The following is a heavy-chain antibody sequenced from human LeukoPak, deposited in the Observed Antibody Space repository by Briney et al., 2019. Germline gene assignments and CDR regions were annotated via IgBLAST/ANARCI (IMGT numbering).Heavy chain of an antibody. D-gene: IGHD2-15*01. Sequence: ASVKVSCKASGYTFTGYYMHWVRQAPGQGLEWMGWINPNSGGTNYAQKFQGRVTMTRDTSISTAYMELSRLRSDDTAVYYCARYLFAGGGGSCYNYWGQGTLVTVSS. CDR1: GYTFTGYY. J-gene: IGHJ4*02. CDR3: ARYLFAGGGGSCYNY. CDR2: INPNSGGT. V-gene: IGHV1-2*02.